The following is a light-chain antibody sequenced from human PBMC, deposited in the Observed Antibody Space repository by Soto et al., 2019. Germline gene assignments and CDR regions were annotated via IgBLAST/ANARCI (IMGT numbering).Light chain of an antibody. Sequence: DIQMTQSPSSLSASVGDRVTITCRASQGITIYLNWYQQKPWKAPKLLIFATSSLQSGVPSRFSARGSGTDFTLTISSLQPEALATYDCQQGLTTPLTFGGGTKVEIK. V-gene: IGKV1-39*01. CDR3: QQGLTTPLT. J-gene: IGKJ4*01. CDR1: QGITIY. CDR2: ATS.